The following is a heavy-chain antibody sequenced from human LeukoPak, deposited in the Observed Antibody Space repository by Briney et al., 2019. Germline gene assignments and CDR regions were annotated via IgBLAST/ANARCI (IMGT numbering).Heavy chain of an antibody. CDR3: AKDRCSNGIGCYYYYMDV. J-gene: IGHJ6*03. V-gene: IGHV3-30*02. D-gene: IGHD2-8*01. CDR1: GFTFSSYG. CDR2: IQYDGSNE. Sequence: GVSLTLSCAASGFTFSSYGMHWVRQAPGKGLEWVAYIQYDGSNEQYEVSVKGRFSISRDSSKNILYLKMLSLGATAMAVYYCAKDRCSNGIGCYYYYMDVWGKGTTVTISS.